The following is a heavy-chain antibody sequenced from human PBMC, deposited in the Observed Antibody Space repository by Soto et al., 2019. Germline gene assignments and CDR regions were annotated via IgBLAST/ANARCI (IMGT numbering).Heavy chain of an antibody. CDR3: ARGGHAIRSPSY. Sequence: GEAVKISCEGSGYRVTSYWIVWVRQMPGKGLEXMGIXXXGXSXTXYXXXFQGQVTISADKSISTAYLQWSSLKASDTAMYYCARGGHAIRSPSYWGQGTLVTGAS. D-gene: IGHD4-17*01. CDR2: XXXGXSXT. CDR1: GYRVTSYW. V-gene: IGHV5-51*01. J-gene: IGHJ4*02.